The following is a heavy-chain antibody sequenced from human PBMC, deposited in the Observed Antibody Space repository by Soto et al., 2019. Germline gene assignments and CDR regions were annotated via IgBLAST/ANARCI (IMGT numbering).Heavy chain of an antibody. V-gene: IGHV4-34*01. CDR2: INHSGST. Sequence: QVQLQQWGAGLLKPSETLSLTCAVYGGSFSGYYWSWIRQPPGKGLEWIGEINHSGSTNYNPSLKSRVTISGDTSKNQFSLKLSSVTAADTAVYYCARGPRYSNLLLTSGFTEADYWGQGTLVTVSS. CDR3: ARGPRYSNLLLTSGFTEADY. D-gene: IGHD4-4*01. J-gene: IGHJ4*02. CDR1: GGSFSGYY.